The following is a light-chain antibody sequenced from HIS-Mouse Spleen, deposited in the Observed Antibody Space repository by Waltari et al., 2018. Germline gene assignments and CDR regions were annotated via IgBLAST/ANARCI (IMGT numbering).Light chain of an antibody. J-gene: IGLJ3*02. CDR3: AAWDDSLSGPV. CDR2: SNK. CDR1: SSNIGSNY. V-gene: IGLV1-47*01. Sequence: QSVLTQPPSASGTPGQRVTISCSGSSSNIGSNYVYWYQQLPGTAPKLLIYSNKQRPSGVPAQVSGSNSGTSASLAISGLRSEDEADYYCAAWDDSLSGPVFGGGTKLTVL.